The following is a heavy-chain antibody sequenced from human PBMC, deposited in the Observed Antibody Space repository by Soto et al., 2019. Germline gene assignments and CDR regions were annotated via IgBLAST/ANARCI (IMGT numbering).Heavy chain of an antibody. CDR3: AKDGPLVDTMLNDY. CDR2: ISYDGSNK. J-gene: IGHJ4*02. V-gene: IGHV3-30*18. Sequence: QVQLVESGGGVVQPGRSLRLSCAASGFTFSSYGMHWVRQAPGKGLEWVAVISYDGSNKYYADSVKGRFTISRDNSKNTLYLQMNSLRAEDTAVYYCAKDGPLVDTMLNDYWGQGTLVTVSS. D-gene: IGHD5-12*01. CDR1: GFTFSSYG.